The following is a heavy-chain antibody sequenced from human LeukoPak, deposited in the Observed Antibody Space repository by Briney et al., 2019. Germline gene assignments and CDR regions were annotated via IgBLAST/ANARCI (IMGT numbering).Heavy chain of an antibody. CDR2: ISGGSSHI. CDR1: GFTFSDYS. V-gene: IGHV3-21*01. J-gene: IGHJ4*02. D-gene: IGHD5-18*01. Sequence: PGGSLRLSCAASGFTFSDYSMNWVRQAPGKGLEWVSFISGGSSHIYYADSLKGRFTISRDNAKNSLYLQMNSLRAEDTAVYYCARVYSYGCDYWGQGTLVTVSS. CDR3: ARVYSYGCDY.